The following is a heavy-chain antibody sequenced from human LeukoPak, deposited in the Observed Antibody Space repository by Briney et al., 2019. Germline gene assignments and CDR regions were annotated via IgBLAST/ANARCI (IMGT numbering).Heavy chain of an antibody. Sequence: GGSLRLSCAASGFTFSSYSMNCVRQAPGKGPEWVSYISSSSSTIYYADSVKGRFTISRDNAKNSLYLQMNSLRDEDTAVYYCARDPTEMTTVTIDYWGQGTLVTVSS. CDR3: ARDPTEMTTVTIDY. CDR1: GFTFSSYS. D-gene: IGHD4-17*01. CDR2: ISSSSSTI. J-gene: IGHJ4*02. V-gene: IGHV3-48*02.